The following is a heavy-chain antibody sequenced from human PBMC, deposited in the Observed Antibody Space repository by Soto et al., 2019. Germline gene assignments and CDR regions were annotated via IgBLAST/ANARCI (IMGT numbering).Heavy chain of an antibody. J-gene: IGHJ6*02. D-gene: IGHD3-3*01. CDR1: GYTFTSYG. Sequence: GASVKVSCKASGYTFTSYGISWVRQAPGQGLEWMGWISAYNGNTNYAQKLQGRVTMTTDTSTSTAYMELRSLRSDDTAVYYCAREPEFWSGYWYYYYGMDIWGQGTTVTLSS. CDR2: ISAYNGNT. V-gene: IGHV1-18*01. CDR3: AREPEFWSGYWYYYYGMDI.